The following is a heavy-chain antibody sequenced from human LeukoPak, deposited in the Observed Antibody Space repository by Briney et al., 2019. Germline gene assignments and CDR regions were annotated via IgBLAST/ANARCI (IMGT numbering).Heavy chain of an antibody. CDR1: GGSISSYY. D-gene: IGHD3-10*01. Sequence: SETLSLTCTVSGGSISSYYWSWLRLPPGKGLEWIGYIYYSGSTNYNPSLKSRVTISVDTSKNQFSLKLSSVTAADTAVYYCAREERYGSSYDYWGQGTLVTVSS. CDR2: IYYSGST. V-gene: IGHV4-59*01. CDR3: AREERYGSSYDY. J-gene: IGHJ4*02.